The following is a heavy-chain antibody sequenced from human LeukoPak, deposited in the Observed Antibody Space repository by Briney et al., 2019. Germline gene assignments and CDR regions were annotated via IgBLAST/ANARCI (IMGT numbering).Heavy chain of an antibody. V-gene: IGHV3-11*01. J-gene: IGHJ4*02. CDR3: AREGLEMATNVHFDY. D-gene: IGHD5-24*01. CDR1: GFTSSDYY. Sequence: GGSLRLSCAASGFTSSDYYMSWIRQAPGKGLEWVSYISSSGSTIYYADSVKGRFTISRDNAKNSLYLQMNSLRAEDTAVYYCAREGLEMATNVHFDYWGQGTLVTVSS. CDR2: ISSSGSTI.